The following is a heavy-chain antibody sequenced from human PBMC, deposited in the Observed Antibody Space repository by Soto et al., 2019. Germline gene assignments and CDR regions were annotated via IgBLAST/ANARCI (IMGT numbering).Heavy chain of an antibody. D-gene: IGHD1-26*01. CDR3: AAGELVGATGWFDP. Sequence: ASVKVSCKASGFTFTSSAMQWVRQARGHRLEWIGWIVVGRGNTNYAQKFQESVTITRDMSTSTAYMELSSLRSEDAAVYYCAAGELVGATGWFDPWGQGTLVTVSS. CDR1: GFTFTSSA. J-gene: IGHJ5*02. V-gene: IGHV1-58*02. CDR2: IVVGRGNT.